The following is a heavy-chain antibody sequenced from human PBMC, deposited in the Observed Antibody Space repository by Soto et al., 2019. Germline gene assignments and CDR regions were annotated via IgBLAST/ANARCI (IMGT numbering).Heavy chain of an antibody. CDR1: GYTFSSYS. CDR2: INVYNGDT. D-gene: IGHD3-16*01. CDR3: ARDIGGGEDV. Sequence: ASVKVSCKTSGYTFSSYSISWLRQAPGQGLEWIGWINVYNGDTIYVQKFQGRVTMTTDTSTSTAYMELRSLTSDDTATYYCARDIGGGEDVWGQGTTVTVSS. V-gene: IGHV1-18*01. J-gene: IGHJ6*02.